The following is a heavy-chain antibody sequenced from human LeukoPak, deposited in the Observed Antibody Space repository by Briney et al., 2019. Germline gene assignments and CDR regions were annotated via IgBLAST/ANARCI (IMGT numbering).Heavy chain of an antibody. V-gene: IGHV1-18*01. CDR2: ISAYNGNT. Sequence: GASVTVSCQASVYTFTSYGISWVRQAPAQGLEWMGWISAYNGNTNYAQKHQGRVTMTTDTSTSTAYMELRSLRSDDTAVYYCARDRVIWFGELPYHWGQGTLVTVSS. J-gene: IGHJ5*02. CDR1: VYTFTSYG. D-gene: IGHD3-10*01. CDR3: ARDRVIWFGELPYH.